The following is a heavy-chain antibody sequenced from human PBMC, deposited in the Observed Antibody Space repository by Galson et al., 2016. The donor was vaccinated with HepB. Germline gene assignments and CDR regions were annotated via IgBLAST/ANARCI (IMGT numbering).Heavy chain of an antibody. CDR3: VRDHYPDKTTYYYWYFDL. Sequence: RLSCAASGFTFTSYAMHWVRQAPGKGLQYVSAISSNGGTTYYADSVKGRFTISRVNSKNTLYLRISGLRPDDSAIYYCVRDHYPDKTTYYYWYFDLWGRGTLVTVSS. D-gene: IGHD2/OR15-2a*01. CDR1: GFTFTSYA. J-gene: IGHJ2*01. V-gene: IGHV3-64D*06. CDR2: ISSNGGTT.